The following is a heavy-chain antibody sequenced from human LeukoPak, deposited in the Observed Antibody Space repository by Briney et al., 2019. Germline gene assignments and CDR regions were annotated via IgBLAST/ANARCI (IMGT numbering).Heavy chain of an antibody. V-gene: IGHV3-9*01. J-gene: IGHJ4*02. CDR1: GFTFDDYA. Sequence: EPGGSLRLSCIASGFTFDDYAMHWVRQAPGKGLEWVSGISWNSGSIGYADSVKGRFTISRDNAKNSLYLQMNSLRAEDTALYYCAKDIAGLYGSSWYDYWGQGTLVTVSS. D-gene: IGHD6-13*01. CDR3: AKDIAGLYGSSWYDY. CDR2: ISWNSGSI.